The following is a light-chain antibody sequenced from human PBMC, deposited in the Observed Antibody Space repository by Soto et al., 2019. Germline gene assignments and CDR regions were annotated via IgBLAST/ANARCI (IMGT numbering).Light chain of an antibody. CDR1: QSISSY. Sequence: DIQMTQSPSSLSASVGDRVTITCRASQSISSYLNWYQQKPGKAPKVLIYAASSLQSGVPSRFSGGGSGTDFKLTINSLQPEDFATYYCQQTYSTPWTFGQGTKVEIK. CDR3: QQTYSTPWT. V-gene: IGKV1-39*01. CDR2: AAS. J-gene: IGKJ1*01.